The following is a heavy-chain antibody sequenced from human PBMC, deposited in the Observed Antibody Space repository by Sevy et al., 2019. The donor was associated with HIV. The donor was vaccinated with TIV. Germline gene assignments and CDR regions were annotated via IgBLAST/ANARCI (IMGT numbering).Heavy chain of an antibody. Sequence: SETLSLTCTVSGDSITTSYWNWIRQPPGKGLEWIGYISHIGSTNYNPSLKSRLTISIDTSNNQFSLKLSSVTAADTAVYYCARDVAGSPAARNAFDLWGQGATVTVSS. CDR3: ARDVAGSPAARNAFDL. J-gene: IGHJ3*01. CDR2: ISHIGST. CDR1: GDSITTSY. D-gene: IGHD6-25*01. V-gene: IGHV4-59*01.